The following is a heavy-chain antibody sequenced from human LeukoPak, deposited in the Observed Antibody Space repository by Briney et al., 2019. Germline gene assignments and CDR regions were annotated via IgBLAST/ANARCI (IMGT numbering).Heavy chain of an antibody. J-gene: IGHJ4*02. CDR3: AKGSAAGRPYYFDY. D-gene: IGHD6-25*01. CDR1: GFTFGTYW. CDR2: INQDGSEK. V-gene: IGHV3-7*03. Sequence: GGSLRLSCAASGFTFGTYWMNWVRRAPGKGLEWVANINQDGSEKYYVDSVKGRFTISRDNAKNSLYLQMNSLRAEDAAVYFCAKGSAAGRPYYFDYWGQGTLVTVSS.